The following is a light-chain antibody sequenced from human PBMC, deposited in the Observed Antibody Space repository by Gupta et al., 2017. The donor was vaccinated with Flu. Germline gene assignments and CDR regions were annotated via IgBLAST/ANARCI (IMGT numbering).Light chain of an antibody. CDR3: SAQTNSNTYV. CDR2: GVT. V-gene: IGLV2-14*01. Sequence: SALTQPASVSGSPGQSITISCTGTNNDIGFYNYVPWYQQFPGTVPKLIIFGVTNRPAGIARRFTGSKSGNTASLTISGLQQEDEADYYCSAQTNSNTYVFGAGTRVFVL. J-gene: IGLJ1*01. CDR1: NNDIGFYNY.